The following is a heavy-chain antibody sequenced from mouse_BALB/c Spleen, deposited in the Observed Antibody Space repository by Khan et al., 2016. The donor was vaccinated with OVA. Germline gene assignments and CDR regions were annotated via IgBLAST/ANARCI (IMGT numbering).Heavy chain of an antibody. D-gene: IGHD1-1*01. CDR1: GYSFTGYF. J-gene: IGHJ2*01. V-gene: IGHV1-20*02. CDR2: INPYIGET. Sequence: VQLKESGPELVRPGASVKISCKASGYSFTGYFMNWVMQSHGKSLEWIGRINPYIGETFYNQRFKDKATLTVDESSSTAHMELRSLASEDSAVYYCTRIYRSDFDYWGQGTTLTVSS. CDR3: TRIYRSDFDY.